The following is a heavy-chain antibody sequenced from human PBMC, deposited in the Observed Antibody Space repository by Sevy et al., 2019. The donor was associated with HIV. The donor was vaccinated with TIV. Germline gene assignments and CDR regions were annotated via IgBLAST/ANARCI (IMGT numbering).Heavy chain of an antibody. CDR2: IRSKAYGGTT. CDR1: GFTFGDYA. CDR3: TRGGDIVVVVAASNWFDP. J-gene: IGHJ5*02. D-gene: IGHD2-15*01. Sequence: GGSPRLSCTASGFTFGDYAMSWFRQAPGKGLEWVGFIRSKAYGGTTEYAASVKGRFTISRDDSKSIAYLQMNSLKTEDTAVYYCTRGGDIVVVVAASNWFDPWGQGTLVTVSS. V-gene: IGHV3-49*03.